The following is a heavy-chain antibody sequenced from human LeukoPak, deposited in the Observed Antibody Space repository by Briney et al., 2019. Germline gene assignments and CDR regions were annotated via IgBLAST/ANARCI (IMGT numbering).Heavy chain of an antibody. D-gene: IGHD6-6*01. CDR2: IRSKAYGGTT. Sequence: GGSLRLSCTTSGFTFGDCAMSWFRQAPGKGLEWVGFIRSKAYGGTTEYAASVKGRFTISRDDSKSIAYLQMNSLKTEDTAVYYCARQLVWDFDYWGQGTLVTVSS. CDR3: ARQLVWDFDY. J-gene: IGHJ4*02. CDR1: GFTFGDCA. V-gene: IGHV3-49*03.